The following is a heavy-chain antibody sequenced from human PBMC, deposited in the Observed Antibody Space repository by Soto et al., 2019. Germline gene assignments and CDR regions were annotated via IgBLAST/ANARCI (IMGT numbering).Heavy chain of an antibody. CDR2: IYFAGTT. CDR3: ARRYGGNFDY. Sequence: SETLSLTCTVSNGSISPNYWSWIRQPPGKGLEWIGYIYFAGTTTYNPSLKSRVTISLDASKNRFSLKLSSVTAADTAVYYCARRYGGNFDYWGQGTLVTVSS. V-gene: IGHV4-59*01. J-gene: IGHJ4*02. CDR1: NGSISPNY. D-gene: IGHD3-16*01.